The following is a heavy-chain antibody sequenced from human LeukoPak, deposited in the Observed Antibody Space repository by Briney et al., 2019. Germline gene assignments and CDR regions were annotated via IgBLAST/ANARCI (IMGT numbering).Heavy chain of an antibody. D-gene: IGHD1-14*01. J-gene: IGHJ5*02. V-gene: IGHV4-34*12. CDR2: VLLSGRT. Sequence: SETLSLTCAVYGQSVSGFRSYWAWIRQPPGKGLEWIGNVLLSGRTTYNPALESRVSISMDSSKNQFSLTLTSVTAADTAVYYCAKEPDGIRFDPWGQGTLVTVSS. CDR1: GQSVSGFRSY. CDR3: AKEPDGIRFDP.